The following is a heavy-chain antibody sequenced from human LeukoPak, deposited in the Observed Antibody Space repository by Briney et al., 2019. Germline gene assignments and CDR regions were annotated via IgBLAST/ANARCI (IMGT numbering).Heavy chain of an antibody. CDR1: GGSISSYY. J-gene: IGHJ4*02. Sequence: SETLSLTCTVSGGSISSYYWSWIRQPPGKGLEWIGYIYYSGSTNHNPSLESRVTISIGTSKNQFSLKLSSVTAADTAVYYCARHRVGDYVLIDYWGQGTLVTVSS. D-gene: IGHD4-17*01. V-gene: IGHV4-59*08. CDR2: IYYSGST. CDR3: ARHRVGDYVLIDY.